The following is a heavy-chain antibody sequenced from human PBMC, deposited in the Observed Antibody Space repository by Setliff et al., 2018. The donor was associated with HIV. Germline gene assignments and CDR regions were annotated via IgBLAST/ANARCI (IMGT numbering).Heavy chain of an antibody. Sequence: SETMSLTCTVSGNSKTSSDYYWGWVRQPPGKGLEWIGSIYYSGSTNYNPSLKSRVTISVDTSKNQFSLKLSSVTDSDTAVYYCARDRVVRGVITTYYYMDVWGKGTTVTVSS. D-gene: IGHD3-10*01. V-gene: IGHV4-39*07. J-gene: IGHJ6*03. CDR1: GNSKTSSDYY. CDR2: IYYSGST. CDR3: ARDRVVRGVITTYYYMDV.